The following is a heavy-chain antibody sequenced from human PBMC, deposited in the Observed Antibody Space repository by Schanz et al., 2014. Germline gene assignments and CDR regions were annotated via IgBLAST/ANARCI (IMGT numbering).Heavy chain of an antibody. D-gene: IGHD6-13*01. V-gene: IGHV3-20*04. CDR3: ARLDSSSWYPRY. CDR1: GLNFDYYA. Sequence: VQLVESGGGVVQPGRSLRLSCATSGLNFDYYAMSWVRQAPGKGLEWVSGINWNGGSTGYADSVKGRFTTSRDNGKKSMYLQMNSLRAEDTAVYYCARLDSSSWYPRYWGQGTLVTVSS. CDR2: INWNGGST. J-gene: IGHJ4*02.